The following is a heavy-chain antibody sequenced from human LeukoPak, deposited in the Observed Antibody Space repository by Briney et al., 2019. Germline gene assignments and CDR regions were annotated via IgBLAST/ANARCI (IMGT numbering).Heavy chain of an antibody. Sequence: SETLSLTCAVYGGPFSGYYWSWIRQPPGKGLEWIGEINHSGSTNYNPSLKSRVTISVDTSKNQFSLKLSSVTAADTAVYYCARKVRIVVVVAATDIHFDYWGQGTLVTVSS. D-gene: IGHD2-15*01. CDR3: ARKVRIVVVVAATDIHFDY. CDR1: GGPFSGYY. CDR2: INHSGST. J-gene: IGHJ4*02. V-gene: IGHV4-34*01.